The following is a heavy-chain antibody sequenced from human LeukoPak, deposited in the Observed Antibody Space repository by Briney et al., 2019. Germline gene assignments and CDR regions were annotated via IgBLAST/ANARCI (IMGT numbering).Heavy chain of an antibody. D-gene: IGHD6-19*01. CDR1: GGSISSSSYY. J-gene: IGHJ4*02. CDR2: IYYSGST. Sequence: SETLSLTCTVAGGSISSSSYYWGWIRQPPGKGLEWIGSIYYSGSTYYNPSLKSRVTISVDTSKNQFSLKLSSVTAADTAVYYCANIRTRGAVAVLDWGQGTLVTVSS. CDR3: ANIRTRGAVAVLD. V-gene: IGHV4-39*01.